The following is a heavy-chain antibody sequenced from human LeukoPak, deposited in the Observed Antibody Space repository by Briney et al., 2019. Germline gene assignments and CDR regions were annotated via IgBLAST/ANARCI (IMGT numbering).Heavy chain of an antibody. D-gene: IGHD3-10*01. CDR1: GFTFSSYW. J-gene: IGHJ4*02. Sequence: AGGSLRLSCAASGFTFSSYWMSWVRQAPGKGLEWVANIKQDGSEKYYVDSVKGRFTISRDNAKNSLYLQMNSLRAEDTAVYYCARMPWFGKYYFDYWGQGTLVTVSS. CDR2: IKQDGSEK. V-gene: IGHV3-7*03. CDR3: ARMPWFGKYYFDY.